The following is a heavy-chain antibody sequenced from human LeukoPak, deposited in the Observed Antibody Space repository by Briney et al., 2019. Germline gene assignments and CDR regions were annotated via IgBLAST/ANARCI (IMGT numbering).Heavy chain of an antibody. CDR3: ARDRRNADYVFDY. D-gene: IGHD4-17*01. CDR1: GGTFSSYA. Sequence: SVKVSCKASGGTFSSYAISWERQAPGQGLEWMGGIIPIFGTANYAQKFQGRVTITADESTSTAYMELSSLRSEDTAVYYCARDRRNADYVFDYWGQGTLVTVSP. CDR2: IIPIFGTA. V-gene: IGHV1-69*01. J-gene: IGHJ4*02.